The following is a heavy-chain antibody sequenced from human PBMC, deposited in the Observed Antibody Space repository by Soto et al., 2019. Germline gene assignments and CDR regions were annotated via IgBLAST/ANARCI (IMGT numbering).Heavy chain of an antibody. D-gene: IGHD3-3*01. CDR2: INHSGST. V-gene: IGHV4-34*01. J-gene: IGHJ6*02. CDR1: GGSFSGYY. CDR3: AREYDFWSGYSAYYGMDV. Sequence: SETLSLTCAVYGGSFSGYYSSWIRQPPGTGLEWIGEINHSGSTNYNPALKSRVTISVDTSKNQFSLKLSSVTAADTAVYHCAREYDFWSGYSAYYGMDVWGQGTTVTVSS.